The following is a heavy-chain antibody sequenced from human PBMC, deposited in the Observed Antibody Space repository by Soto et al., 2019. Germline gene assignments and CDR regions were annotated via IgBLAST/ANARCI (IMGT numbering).Heavy chain of an antibody. CDR3: ARDRVMRGNAYYYGMDV. D-gene: IGHD2-21*01. J-gene: IGHJ6*02. Sequence: QVLLVQSGAEVKKPGSSVRVSCKTSGGTFSSFAISWVRLAPGQGLEWMGVIVPMFAAPTYAQKFQGRVSTTADESTRTAYRELSRLRSDDTSVYYCARDRVMRGNAYYYGMDVWGQGTTVTVSS. CDR2: IVPMFAAP. V-gene: IGHV1-69*12. CDR1: GGTFSSFA.